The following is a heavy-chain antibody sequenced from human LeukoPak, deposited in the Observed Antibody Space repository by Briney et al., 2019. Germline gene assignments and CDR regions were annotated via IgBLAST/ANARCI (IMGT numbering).Heavy chain of an antibody. V-gene: IGHV4-59*01. J-gene: IGHJ6*02. Sequence: SETLSLTCTVSGGSISGYYWTWVRQPPGKGLEWIGYIYYSGSTNYNPSLKSRVTISVDTSKNQFSLKLSSVTAADTAVYYCARGSAAGTYYYYGMDVWGQGTTVTVSS. D-gene: IGHD6-13*01. CDR2: IYYSGST. CDR1: GGSISGYY. CDR3: ARGSAAGTYYYYGMDV.